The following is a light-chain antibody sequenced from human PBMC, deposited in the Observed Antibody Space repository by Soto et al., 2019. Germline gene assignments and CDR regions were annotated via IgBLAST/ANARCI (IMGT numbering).Light chain of an antibody. V-gene: IGKV1-5*01. CDR3: QQYNTYWT. J-gene: IGKJ1*01. CDR2: DAS. Sequence: DIQMTQSPSTLSASVGDRVTITFRASQSINRWLAWYQQKPGKAPKLLIYDASYLVSGVPSRFSGSGSGTEFTLTISSLQPDDFATYYCQQYNTYWTFGQGTKVDIK. CDR1: QSINRW.